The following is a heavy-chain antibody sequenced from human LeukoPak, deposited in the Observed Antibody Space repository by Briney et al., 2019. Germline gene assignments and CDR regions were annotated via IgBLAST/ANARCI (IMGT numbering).Heavy chain of an antibody. CDR3: AREYRAVEGIGYCSSTSCSPHY. CDR1: GFTFSSYS. CDR2: ISSSSSYI. Sequence: TGGSLRLSCAASGFTFSSYSMNWVRQAPGKGLEWVSSISSSSSYIYYADSVKGRFTISRDNAKNSLYLQMNSLRAEDTAVYYCAREYRAVEGIGYCSSTSCSPHYWGQGTLVTVSS. D-gene: IGHD2-2*01. V-gene: IGHV3-21*01. J-gene: IGHJ4*02.